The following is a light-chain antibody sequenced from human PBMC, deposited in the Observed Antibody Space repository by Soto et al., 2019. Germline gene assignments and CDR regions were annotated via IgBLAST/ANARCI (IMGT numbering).Light chain of an antibody. Sequence: EIVLAQSPGTLSLSPGERATLSCRASQSVTNSFLAWYQQKLGQAPRLLIYAASRRATGIPYRFTGSGSGTDFTLTISRLEPEDFAVYYCQQYVSSPWAFGQGTKVEI. V-gene: IGKV3-20*01. CDR3: QQYVSSPWA. CDR2: AAS. CDR1: QSVTNSF. J-gene: IGKJ1*01.